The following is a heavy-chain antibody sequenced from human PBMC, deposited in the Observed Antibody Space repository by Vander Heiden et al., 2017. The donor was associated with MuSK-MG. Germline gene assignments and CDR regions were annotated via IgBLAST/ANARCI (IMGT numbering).Heavy chain of an antibody. V-gene: IGHV3-43*02. CDR2: ISGDGGST. J-gene: IGHJ4*02. D-gene: IGHD6-19*01. CDR3: AKDPRPAGAGPYYLDY. CDR1: GFTFDDYA. Sequence: EVQLVESGGGVVQPGGSLRLSCAASGFTFDDYALHWVRQAPGKGLEWVSLISGDGGSTYYADSVKGRFTISRDNSKNSLYLQMNSMRTEETALYYCAKDPRPAGAGPYYLDYWGQGTLVTVSS.